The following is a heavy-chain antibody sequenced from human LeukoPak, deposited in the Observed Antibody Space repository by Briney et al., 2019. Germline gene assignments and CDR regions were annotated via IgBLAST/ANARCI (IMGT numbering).Heavy chain of an antibody. CDR2: ISGDGGST. Sequence: GSLRLSCAASGFTFDDYVTHWVRPGPGKGLEWVSLISGDGGSTYYADSVKGRFTISRDNSKNSLYLQMNSLRTEDTSLYYCAKAYCGGDCYPDYWGQGTLVTVSS. CDR3: AKAYCGGDCYPDY. J-gene: IGHJ4*02. D-gene: IGHD2-21*02. CDR1: GFTFDDYV. V-gene: IGHV3-43*02.